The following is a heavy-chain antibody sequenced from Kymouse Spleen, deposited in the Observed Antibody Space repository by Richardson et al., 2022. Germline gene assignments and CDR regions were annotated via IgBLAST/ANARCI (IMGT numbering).Heavy chain of an antibody. CDR1: GGSFSGYY. CDR3: ARGPNSSGWYPNWFDP. V-gene: IGHV4-34*01. J-gene: IGHJ5*02. Sequence: QVQLQQWGAGLLKPSETLSLTCAVYGGSFSGYYWSWIRQPPGKGLEWIGEINHSGSTNYNPSLKSRVTISVDTSKNQFSLKLSSVTAADTAVYYCARGPNSSGWYPNWFDPWGQGTLVTVSS. CDR2: INHSGST. D-gene: IGHD6-19*01.